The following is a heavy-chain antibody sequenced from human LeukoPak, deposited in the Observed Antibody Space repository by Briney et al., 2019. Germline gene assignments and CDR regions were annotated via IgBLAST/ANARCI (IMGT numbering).Heavy chain of an antibody. J-gene: IGHJ4*02. V-gene: IGHV4-34*01. Sequence: PSETLSLTCAVHGGSFSGYYWNWIRQPPGKGLEWIGEINHRGRTNYNPSLKSRVTISGDTSKNQFSLRLTSVTAADTAVYYCARGVSLDYWGQGTLVTVSS. CDR2: INHRGRT. CDR3: ARGVSLDY. CDR1: GGSFSGYY.